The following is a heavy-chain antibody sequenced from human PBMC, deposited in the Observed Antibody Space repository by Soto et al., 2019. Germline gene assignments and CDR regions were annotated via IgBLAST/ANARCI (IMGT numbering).Heavy chain of an antibody. D-gene: IGHD6-19*01. CDR3: ARVDSGWHDS. V-gene: IGHV4-59*01. Sequence: QVQLQESGPGLVKPSETLSVTCTVSGGSISSYYWSWIRQSPGKGLEWIGYIFHTGSTDYNPSLKMRSHLSVDTSKNQFSLRVSSVTAADKAVYFCARVDSGWHDSWGQGTLVTVSS. CDR2: IFHTGST. J-gene: IGHJ5*01. CDR1: GGSISSYY.